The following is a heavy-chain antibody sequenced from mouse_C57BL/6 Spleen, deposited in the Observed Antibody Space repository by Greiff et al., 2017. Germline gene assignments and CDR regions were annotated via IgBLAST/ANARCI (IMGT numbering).Heavy chain of an antibody. Sequence: QVQLQQSGAELVRPGASVKLSCKASGYTFTDYYINWVKQRPGQGLEWIARIYPGSGNTYYNEKFKGKATLTAEKSSSTAYMQLSSLTSEGSAVYFCAREVDYGSSDWYFDVWGTGTTVTVSS. CDR3: AREVDYGSSDWYFDV. D-gene: IGHD1-1*01. J-gene: IGHJ1*03. CDR1: GYTFTDYY. CDR2: IYPGSGNT. V-gene: IGHV1-76*01.